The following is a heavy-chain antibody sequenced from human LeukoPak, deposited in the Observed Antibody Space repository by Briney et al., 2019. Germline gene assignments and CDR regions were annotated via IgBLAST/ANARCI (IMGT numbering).Heavy chain of an antibody. CDR1: GGSISSYY. Sequence: PSETLSLTCTVSGGSISSYYWSWVRQPPGKGLEWIGYIYDTGSTYYNPSFKTRVTISMDRSKNQFSLKLSSVTAADTAVYYCARVTGDSNGYKSPSLDYWGQGTLVTVSS. V-gene: IGHV4-59*12. CDR3: ARVTGDSNGYKSPSLDY. J-gene: IGHJ4*02. D-gene: IGHD5-18*01. CDR2: IYDTGST.